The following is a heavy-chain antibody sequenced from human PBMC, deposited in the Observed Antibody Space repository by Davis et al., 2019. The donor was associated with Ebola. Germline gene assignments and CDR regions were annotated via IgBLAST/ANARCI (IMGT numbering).Heavy chain of an antibody. CDR1: GYTFTGYY. CDR3: ARDRAERWFDP. D-gene: IGHD3-10*01. J-gene: IGHJ5*02. CDR2: INPNSGGT. Sequence: SVTVSCKASGYTFTGYYMHWVRQAPGQGLEWMGWINPNSGGTNYAQKFQGWVTMTRDTSTSTAYMELRSLRSDDTAVYYCARDRAERWFDPWGQGTLVTVSS. V-gene: IGHV1-2*04.